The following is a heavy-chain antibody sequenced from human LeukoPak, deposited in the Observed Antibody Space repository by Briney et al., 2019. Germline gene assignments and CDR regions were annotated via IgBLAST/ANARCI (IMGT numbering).Heavy chain of an antibody. CDR3: ARGQGIGYYYDSSGIGYFDY. V-gene: IGHV3-30-3*01. Sequence: GGSLRLSCAASGFTFSSYAMHWVRQAPGKGLEWVAVISYDGSNKYYADSVKGRFTIPRDNSKNTLYLQMNSLRAEDTAVYYCARGQGIGYYYDSSGIGYFDYWGQGTLVTVSS. J-gene: IGHJ4*02. CDR2: ISYDGSNK. D-gene: IGHD3-22*01. CDR1: GFTFSSYA.